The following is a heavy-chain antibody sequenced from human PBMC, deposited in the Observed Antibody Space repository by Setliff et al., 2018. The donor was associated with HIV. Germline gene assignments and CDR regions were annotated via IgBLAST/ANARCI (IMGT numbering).Heavy chain of an antibody. D-gene: IGHD3-9*01. Sequence: SDTLSLTCAVYGASFNAYFWTWIRQPPGKGLEWIGEVIQSGATNYNPSLKSRLTMSVDTSKNQFSLKLTSVTAADTAVYYCARTRDKYYDILTPAYYIDYWGHGTLVTVSS. V-gene: IGHV4-34*12. CDR3: ARTRDKYYDILTPAYYIDY. J-gene: IGHJ4*01. CDR2: VIQSGAT. CDR1: GASFNAYF.